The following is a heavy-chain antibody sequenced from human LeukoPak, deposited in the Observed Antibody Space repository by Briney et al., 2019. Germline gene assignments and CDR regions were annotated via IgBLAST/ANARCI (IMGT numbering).Heavy chain of an antibody. CDR3: AKAASGNWNDVSDY. Sequence: GGSLRLSCAASGFTFSTYAMSWVRQAPGKALEWVSAISGRGVSTSYADSVRGRFTISRDNSKNTLYLQMNSLRAEDTAVYYCAKAASGNWNDVSDYWGQGTLVTVSS. CDR1: GFTFSTYA. CDR2: ISGRGVST. D-gene: IGHD1-20*01. V-gene: IGHV3-23*01. J-gene: IGHJ4*02.